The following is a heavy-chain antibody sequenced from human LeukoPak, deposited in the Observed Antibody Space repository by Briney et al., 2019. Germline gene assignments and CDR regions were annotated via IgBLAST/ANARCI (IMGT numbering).Heavy chain of an antibody. CDR2: FNPSSGST. V-gene: IGHV1-46*01. Sequence: GASVKVSCKASGYTFTSYYICWVRQAPGQGLEWMGIFNPSSGSTSYAQKFQGRVTMTRDMSTSTVYMVLSSLRSEDTAVYYCARDEVRRDGSSSSGAYYFDYWGQGTLVTVSS. J-gene: IGHJ4*02. D-gene: IGHD6-6*01. CDR1: GYTFTSYY. CDR3: ARDEVRRDGSSSSGAYYFDY.